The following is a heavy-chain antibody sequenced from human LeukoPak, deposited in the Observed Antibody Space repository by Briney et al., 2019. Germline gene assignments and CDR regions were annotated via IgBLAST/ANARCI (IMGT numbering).Heavy chain of an antibody. J-gene: IGHJ3*02. D-gene: IGHD4-23*01. Sequence: GASVKVSCKVSGYTLTGLSMHWVRQAPGKGLEWMGGFDPEDGETIYAQKFQGRVTMTEDTSTDTAYMELSSLRSEDTAVYYCATPRGYGNSDAFDIWGQGTMVTVSS. CDR1: GYTLTGLS. CDR3: ATPRGYGNSDAFDI. V-gene: IGHV1-24*01. CDR2: FDPEDGET.